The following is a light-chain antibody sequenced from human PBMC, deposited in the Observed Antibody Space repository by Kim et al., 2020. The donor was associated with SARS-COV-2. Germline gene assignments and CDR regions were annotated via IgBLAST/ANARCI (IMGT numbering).Light chain of an antibody. V-gene: IGLV1-47*02. CDR3: AAWDASLSGWV. CDR1: RSNIGSNY. J-gene: IGLJ3*02. CDR2: NND. Sequence: QSVLTQPPSASGTPGQRVTISCSGSRSNIGSNYVYWYQQLPGTAPEVLIHNNDQRPSGVPDRFSGSKSGTSASLAISGLRSEDEAHYYCAAWDASLSGWVFGGGTKLTVL.